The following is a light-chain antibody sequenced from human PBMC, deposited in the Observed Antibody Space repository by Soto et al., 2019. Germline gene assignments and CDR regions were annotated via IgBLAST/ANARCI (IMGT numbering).Light chain of an antibody. CDR2: DAS. V-gene: IGKV1-33*01. Sequence: DIQMTQSPSSLSASVGDRVTITCQASQDISNYLNWYQQKPGKAPKLLIYDASNLETGVPSRFSGSGSGTDFTLTINSLQPEDIATYYCQQYDNVPRYTFGQGTKLE. CDR1: QDISNY. CDR3: QQYDNVPRYT. J-gene: IGKJ2*01.